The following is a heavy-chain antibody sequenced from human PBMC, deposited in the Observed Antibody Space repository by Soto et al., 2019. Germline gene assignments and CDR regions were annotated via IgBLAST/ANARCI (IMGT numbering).Heavy chain of an antibody. D-gene: IGHD1-26*01. Sequence: SETLSLTCTVSGGSISSSSYYWGWIRQPPGKGLEWIGSFYYSGSTYYNPSLKSRVTISVDTSKNQFSLKLSSVTAADTAVYYCARPSRGYSGSRIDYWGQGTLVTVSS. J-gene: IGHJ4*02. CDR1: GGSISSSSYY. CDR2: FYYSGST. V-gene: IGHV4-39*01. CDR3: ARPSRGYSGSRIDY.